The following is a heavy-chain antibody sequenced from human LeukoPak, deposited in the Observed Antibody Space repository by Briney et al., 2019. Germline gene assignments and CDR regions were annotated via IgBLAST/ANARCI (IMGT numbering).Heavy chain of an antibody. Sequence: GGSLRLSCVTSGFFFNSYWMSWVRQAPGKGLEWVANEKQDGTEIYYVDSVKGRFTISRDNAKNSLFLEMNSLRIEDTAVYYCARRDDHNGRDYWGQGTLVTVSS. V-gene: IGHV3-7*03. J-gene: IGHJ4*02. CDR2: EKQDGTEI. CDR1: GFFFNSYW. CDR3: ARRDDHNGRDY. D-gene: IGHD5-24*01.